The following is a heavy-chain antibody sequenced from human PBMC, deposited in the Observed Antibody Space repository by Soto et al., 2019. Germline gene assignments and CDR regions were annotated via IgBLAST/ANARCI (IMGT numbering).Heavy chain of an antibody. CDR1: GFSLNTNGVG. CDR2: IYWDDNK. CDR3: APRRDSGWYFDY. J-gene: IGHJ4*02. D-gene: IGHD6-19*01. V-gene: IGHV2-5*02. Sequence: QITLKESGPTLVKPTQTLTLTCTFSGFSLNTNGVGVGWLRQPPGEALEWLALIYWDDNKRYSPSLKSRLTVTKDTSKNQVVLTMTTMDPVDTATYYCAPRRDSGWYFDYWGQGNLVTVSS.